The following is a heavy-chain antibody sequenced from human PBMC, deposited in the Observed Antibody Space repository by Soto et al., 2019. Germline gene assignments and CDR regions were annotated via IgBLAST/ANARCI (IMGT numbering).Heavy chain of an antibody. CDR1: GYIFTAYS. Sequence: QVQLVQSGAEVKKPGASVKVSCKASGYIFTAYSMHWVRQAPGQGLEWMGVVNPSGGSTNYAQKFRGRITMTRDTSTSTVYMDLSSLTSEDTAVYYCAREENCSDGVCYSEYFQRWGQRTLVTVSS. CDR2: VNPSGGST. D-gene: IGHD2-15*01. CDR3: AREENCSDGVCYSEYFQR. J-gene: IGHJ1*01. V-gene: IGHV1-46*01.